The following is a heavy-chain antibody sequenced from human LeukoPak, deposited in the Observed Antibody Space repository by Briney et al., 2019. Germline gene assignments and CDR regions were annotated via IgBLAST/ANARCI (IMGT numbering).Heavy chain of an antibody. CDR1: GFTFSSYA. D-gene: IGHD3-3*01. CDR3: ARNYDFWSGYPSPVDY. CDR2: ISYDGSNK. Sequence: GGSLRLSCAASGFTFSSYAMHWVRQAPGKGLEWVAVISYDGSNKYYADSVKGRFTISRDNAKNSLYLQMNSLRAEDTAVYYCARNYDFWSGYPSPVDYWGQGTLVTVSS. J-gene: IGHJ4*02. V-gene: IGHV3-30*04.